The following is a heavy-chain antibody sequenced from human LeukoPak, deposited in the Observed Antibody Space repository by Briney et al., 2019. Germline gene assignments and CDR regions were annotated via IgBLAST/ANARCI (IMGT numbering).Heavy chain of an antibody. CDR3: ARAPSSTSLSVSNWFDP. CDR2: IIPIFGTA. CDR1: GGTFSSYA. D-gene: IGHD2-2*01. Sequence: GASVKVSCKASGGTFSSYAISWVRQAPGQGLEWMGGIIPIFGTANYAQKFQGRVTITADESTSTAYMELSSLRSEDTAVYYCARAPSSTSLSVSNWFDPWGQGTLVTVSS. J-gene: IGHJ5*02. V-gene: IGHV1-69*01.